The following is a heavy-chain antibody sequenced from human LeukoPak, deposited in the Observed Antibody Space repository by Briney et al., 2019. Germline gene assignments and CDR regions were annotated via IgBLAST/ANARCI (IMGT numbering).Heavy chain of an antibody. CDR3: AKVARITIFGVVITNYFDY. CDR1: GVTLSIYD. Sequence: QTGGSLRLSCAASGVTLSIYDMSWVRQAPGKGLECVSATDRGVGSTNTYYADSAKGRFTISRDNSKNTLYLQMNSLRAEDTAVYYCAKVARITIFGVVITNYFDYWGQGTLVTVSS. J-gene: IGHJ4*02. D-gene: IGHD3-3*01. CDR2: TDRGVGSTNT. V-gene: IGHV3-23*01.